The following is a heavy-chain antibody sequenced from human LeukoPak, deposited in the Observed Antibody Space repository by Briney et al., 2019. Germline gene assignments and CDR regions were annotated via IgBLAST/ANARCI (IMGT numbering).Heavy chain of an antibody. D-gene: IGHD3-10*01. V-gene: IGHV3-48*03. CDR1: GFTFSNYE. CDR3: AREAAYYYGSGILY. Sequence: GGSLRLSCAASGFTFSNYEMNWVRQAPGKGLEWVSYISSSGSTIYYADSVKGRFTISRDNAKSSLYLQMNSLRAEDTAVYYFAREAAYYYGSGILYWGQGTLVTVSS. CDR2: ISSSGSTI. J-gene: IGHJ4*02.